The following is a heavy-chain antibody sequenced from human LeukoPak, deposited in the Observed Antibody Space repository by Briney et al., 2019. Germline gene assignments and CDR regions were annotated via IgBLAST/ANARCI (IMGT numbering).Heavy chain of an antibody. V-gene: IGHV4-4*07. D-gene: IGHD4-17*01. CDR2: IYTSGST. Sequence: SETLSLTCTVSGGSISNYYWSWIRQPAGKGLEWIGRIYTSGSTNYNPSLKSRVTMSVDTSKNQFSLKLSSVTAADTAVYYCARDYPDYGDYGRTYYYYYMDVWGKGTTVTVSS. CDR3: ARDYPDYGDYGRTYYYYYMDV. J-gene: IGHJ6*03. CDR1: GGSISNYY.